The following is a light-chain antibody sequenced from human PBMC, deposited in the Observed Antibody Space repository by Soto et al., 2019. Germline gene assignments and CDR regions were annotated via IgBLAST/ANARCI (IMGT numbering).Light chain of an antibody. CDR1: SSNIGAGYE. CDR3: QSYDRSLSASYV. J-gene: IGLJ1*01. V-gene: IGLV1-40*01. CDR2: GNT. Sequence: QSVLTQPPSVSGAPGQRVTISCTGSSSNIGAGYEVHWYQHLPGKAPKLLIYGNTNRPSGVPDRFSGSKSGTSASLAITGLQAEDEADYYCQSYDRSLSASYVFGGGTKLTVL.